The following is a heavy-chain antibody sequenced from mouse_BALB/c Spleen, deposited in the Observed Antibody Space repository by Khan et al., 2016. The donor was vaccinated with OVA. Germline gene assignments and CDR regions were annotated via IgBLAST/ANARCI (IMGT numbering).Heavy chain of an antibody. J-gene: IGHJ3*01. CDR1: GYSITSEYA. Sequence: EVKLEVSGPGLVKPSQSLSLTCTVTGYSITSEYAWNWIRQFPGNKLEWMGYINYSGNTSFNPSLKSRASITRDTSKNQFFLQLNSVTTEDTATYYCARKDYYDYDPFPYWGQGTLVTVSA. D-gene: IGHD2-4*01. V-gene: IGHV3-2*02. CDR2: INYSGNT. CDR3: ARKDYYDYDPFPY.